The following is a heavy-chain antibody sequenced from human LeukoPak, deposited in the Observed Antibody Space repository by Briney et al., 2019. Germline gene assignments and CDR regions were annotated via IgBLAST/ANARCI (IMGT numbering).Heavy chain of an antibody. J-gene: IGHJ4*02. V-gene: IGHV3-33*01. CDR2: IWYDGSNK. CDR1: GFTFSSYG. CDR3: ARDKSPYSSSLAIPYFDY. D-gene: IGHD6-6*01. Sequence: GGSLRLSCAASGFTFSSYGMHWVRQAPGKGLEWVAVIWYDGSNKYYADSVKGRFTISRDNSKNTLYLQMNSLRAEDTAVYYCARDKSPYSSSLAIPYFDYWGQGTLVTVSS.